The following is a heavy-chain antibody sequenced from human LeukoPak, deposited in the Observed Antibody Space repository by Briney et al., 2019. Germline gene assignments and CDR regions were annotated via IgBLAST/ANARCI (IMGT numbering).Heavy chain of an antibody. Sequence: PSQTLSLTCTVSGGSISSGSYYWSWTRQPAGKGLEWIGRIYTSGSTNYNPSLKSRVTISVDTSKNQFSLKLSSVTAADTAVYYCARDLVVPAAISWFDPWGQGTLVTVSS. V-gene: IGHV4-61*02. J-gene: IGHJ5*02. D-gene: IGHD2-2*02. CDR1: GGSISSGSYY. CDR2: IYTSGST. CDR3: ARDLVVPAAISWFDP.